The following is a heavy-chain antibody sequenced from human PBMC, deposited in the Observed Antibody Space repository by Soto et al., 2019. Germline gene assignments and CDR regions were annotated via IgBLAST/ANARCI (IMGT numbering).Heavy chain of an antibody. D-gene: IGHD3-22*01. CDR1: GGSFSAYY. V-gene: IGHV4-34*01. Sequence: SETLSLTCAVYGGSFSAYYWSWIRQPPGKGLEWIGEINHSGGTSYNPSLKSRVTISVDTSKSQFSLKLTSVTAADRAVYYCARRSVDTLDSSGLYEYWGQGTPVTVSS. CDR2: INHSGGT. J-gene: IGHJ4*02. CDR3: ARRSVDTLDSSGLYEY.